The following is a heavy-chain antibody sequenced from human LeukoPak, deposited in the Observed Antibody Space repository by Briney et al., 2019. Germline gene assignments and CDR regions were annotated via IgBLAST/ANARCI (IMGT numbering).Heavy chain of an antibody. V-gene: IGHV4-61*02. CDR3: ARDRFASPFDY. CDR2: IYSSGST. CDR1: GGSISSGSYY. J-gene: IGHJ4*02. Sequence: PSQTLSLTCTVSGGSISSGSYYWSWIRQPAGKGLEWIGRIYSSGSTIYNPSLKSRVTISVDTSKNQFSLKLSSVTAADTAVYYCARDRFASPFDYWGQGTLVTVSS. D-gene: IGHD3-16*01.